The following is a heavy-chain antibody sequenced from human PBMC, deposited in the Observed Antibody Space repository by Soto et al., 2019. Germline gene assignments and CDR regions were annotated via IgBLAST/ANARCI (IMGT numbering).Heavy chain of an antibody. J-gene: IGHJ6*02. CDR2: INPSGGST. V-gene: IGHV1-46*01. CDR1: GYTFTSYY. CDR3: ARGNSGFWSGTGYYGMDV. D-gene: IGHD3-3*01. Sequence: ASVKVSCKASGYTFTSYYMHWVRQAPGQGLEWMGIINPSGGSTSYAQKFQGRVTMTRDTSTSTVYMELSSLRSEDTAVYYCARGNSGFWSGTGYYGMDVWGQGTTVTVSS.